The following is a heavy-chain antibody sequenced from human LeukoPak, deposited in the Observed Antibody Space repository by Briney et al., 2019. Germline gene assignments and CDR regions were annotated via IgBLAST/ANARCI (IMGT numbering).Heavy chain of an antibody. J-gene: IGHJ4*02. CDR2: ISYDGSNK. V-gene: IGHV3-30*04. CDR3: ARDRGSGYDYNAHFDY. D-gene: IGHD5-12*01. Sequence: PGGSLRLSCAASGFTFSTFAMHWVRQAPGKGLEWVALISYDGSNKYYADSVKGRFTISRDNSKNTLYLQMNSLRAEDTAVYYCARDRGSGYDYNAHFDYWGQGILVTVSS. CDR1: GFTFSTFA.